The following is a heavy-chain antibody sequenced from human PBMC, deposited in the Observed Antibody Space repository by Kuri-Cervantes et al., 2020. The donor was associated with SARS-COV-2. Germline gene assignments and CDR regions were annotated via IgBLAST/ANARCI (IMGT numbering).Heavy chain of an antibody. D-gene: IGHD5-18*01. CDR3: ARRPREEDHSFHWYFDL. CDR2: IYHSGST. J-gene: IGHJ2*01. V-gene: IGHV4-38-2*01. CDR1: GYSISSGYY. Sequence: ESLKISCAVSGYSISSGYYWGWIRQPPGKGLEWIGSIYHSGSTYYNPSLKSRVTISLDTSKNQFSLRLSSVTAADTAMYYCARRPREEDHSFHWYFDLWGRGTLVTVSS.